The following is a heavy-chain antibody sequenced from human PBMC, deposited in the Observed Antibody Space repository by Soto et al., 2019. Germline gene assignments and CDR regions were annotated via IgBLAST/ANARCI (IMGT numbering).Heavy chain of an antibody. CDR2: IHHSGRT. CDR1: GDPITSDKW. J-gene: IGHJ4*02. D-gene: IGHD2-21*02. V-gene: IGHV4-4*02. Sequence: QVQLQESGPGPVKPSGTLSLTCAVSGDPITSDKWWSWVRQPPGKGLEWIGEIHHSGRTNYNPSLKSRVAILVEKSKNQVSLELSSMTAADTAVYYCARGGDWQFDYWGQGTLVTVSS. CDR3: ARGGDWQFDY.